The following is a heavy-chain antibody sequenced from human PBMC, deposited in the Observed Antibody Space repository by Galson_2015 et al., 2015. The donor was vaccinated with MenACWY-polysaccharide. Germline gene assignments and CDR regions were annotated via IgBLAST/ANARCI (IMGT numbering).Heavy chain of an antibody. V-gene: IGHV3-48*02. D-gene: IGHD1-1*01. CDR2: ISASSSAI. CDR1: GFAFSGYS. Sequence: SLRLSCAASGFAFSGYSLNWVRQTPGKGLEWVSYISASSSAIYYADSVKGRFTISRDNAKESLYLQMNSLRDEDTAVYYCALYNWNDKGGALDIWGRGTMVTVSS. CDR3: ALYNWNDKGGALDI. J-gene: IGHJ3*02.